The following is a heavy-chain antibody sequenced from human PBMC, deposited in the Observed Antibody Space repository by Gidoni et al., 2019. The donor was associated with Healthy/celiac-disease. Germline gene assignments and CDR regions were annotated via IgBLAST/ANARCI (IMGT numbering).Heavy chain of an antibody. J-gene: IGHJ4*02. CDR3: AIDNSGSYFDY. V-gene: IGHV3-43*01. CDR1: GFTFDDYT. Sequence: EVQLVESGGVVVQPGGSLRITCAASGFTFDDYTTHCVRQATGKGLECVSRISWDGGSTYSAYSVKGRFTISRDNSNNSLYLQMNSLRTDDTALYYCAIDNSGSYFDYWGQGPLVTVSS. CDR2: ISWDGGST. D-gene: IGHD1-26*01.